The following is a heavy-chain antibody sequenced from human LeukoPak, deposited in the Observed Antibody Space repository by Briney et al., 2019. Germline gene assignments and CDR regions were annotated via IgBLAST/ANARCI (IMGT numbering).Heavy chain of an antibody. CDR2: IYYSGST. D-gene: IGHD5-24*01. J-gene: IGHJ4*02. V-gene: IGHV4-59*08. Sequence: PSETLSLTCTVSGGSISSYYRSWIRQPPGKGLEWIGYIYYSGSTYYNPSLKSRVTISVDTSKNQFSLKLSSVTAADTAVYYCAGGLEVEMARYYFDYWGQGTLVTVSS. CDR3: AGGLEVEMARYYFDY. CDR1: GGSISSYY.